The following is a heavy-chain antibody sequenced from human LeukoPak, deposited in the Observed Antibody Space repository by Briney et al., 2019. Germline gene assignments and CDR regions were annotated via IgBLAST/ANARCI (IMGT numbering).Heavy chain of an antibody. CDR2: IWYDGSNK. CDR1: GFTFSSYG. D-gene: IGHD3-22*01. V-gene: IGHV3-33*01. J-gene: IGHJ4*02. Sequence: PGGSLRLSCAASGFTFSSYGMHWVRQAPGKGLEWVAVIWYDGSNKYYADSVKGRFTISRDNSKNTLYLQMNSLRAEDTAVYYCARGRDSSGYSFDYWGQGTLVTVSS. CDR3: ARGRDSSGYSFDY.